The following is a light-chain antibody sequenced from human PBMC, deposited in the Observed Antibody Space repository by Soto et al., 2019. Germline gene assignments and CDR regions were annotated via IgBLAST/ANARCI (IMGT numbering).Light chain of an antibody. Sequence: DIQMTQSPSTLSASVGDRVTITCRASQSISSWLAWYQQKPGKAPKLLIYKASSLESGVPSRFSGRGSGTDFAITISSLQPEDFATYYCQQYNSYWTFGQGTKVEIK. J-gene: IGKJ1*01. CDR2: KAS. V-gene: IGKV1-5*03. CDR1: QSISSW. CDR3: QQYNSYWT.